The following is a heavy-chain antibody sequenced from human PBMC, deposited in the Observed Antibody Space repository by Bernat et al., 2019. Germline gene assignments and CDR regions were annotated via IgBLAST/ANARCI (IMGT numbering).Heavy chain of an antibody. CDR3: ASPGAAAGTYYYYGMDV. J-gene: IGHJ6*02. CDR1: GYTFTSYA. V-gene: IGHV1-3*01. Sequence: QVQLVQSGAEVKKPGASVKVSCKASGYTFTSYAMHWVRQAPGQRLEWMGWINAGNGNTKYSQKFPGRVTITRDTSASTAYMELSSLRSEDTAVYYCASPGAAAGTYYYYGMDVWGQGTTVTVSS. D-gene: IGHD6-13*01. CDR2: INAGNGNT.